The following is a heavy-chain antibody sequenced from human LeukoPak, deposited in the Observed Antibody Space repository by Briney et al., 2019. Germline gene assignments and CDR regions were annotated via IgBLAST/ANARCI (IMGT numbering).Heavy chain of an antibody. CDR3: ARDSGYGYFDL. CDR2: INSEGSGT. Sequence: PGGSLRLSCAASGFTFSTYWMHWVRQAPGKGRVWVSRINSEGSGTTYADSVKGRFTISRDNAKNTLYLQMNSLRAEDTSVYYCARDSGYGYFDLWGRGTLVTVSS. CDR1: GFTFSTYW. J-gene: IGHJ2*01. V-gene: IGHV3-74*01. D-gene: IGHD3-10*01.